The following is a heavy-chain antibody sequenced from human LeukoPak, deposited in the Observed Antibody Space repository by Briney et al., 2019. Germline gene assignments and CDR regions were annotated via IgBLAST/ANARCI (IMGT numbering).Heavy chain of an antibody. Sequence: PGGSLRLSCAASGFTFSSYAMSWVRQAPGKGLEWVSAISGSGGSTYYADSVKGRFTISRDNSKNTLYLQMNSLRAEDTAVYYCARSKTYYYESSGSYSVFDYYMDVWGKGTTVTVSS. CDR2: ISGSGGST. CDR1: GFTFSSYA. D-gene: IGHD3-22*01. J-gene: IGHJ6*03. V-gene: IGHV3-23*01. CDR3: ARSKTYYYESSGSYSVFDYYMDV.